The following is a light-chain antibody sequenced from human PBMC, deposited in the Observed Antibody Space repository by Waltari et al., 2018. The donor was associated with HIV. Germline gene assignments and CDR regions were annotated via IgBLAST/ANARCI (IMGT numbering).Light chain of an antibody. V-gene: IGLV1-47*01. CDR2: RNG. CDR3: AAWDSSLSGLKWV. J-gene: IGLJ3*02. Sequence: QSVLTQSPSGSGTPGQRFTISCSGSTPNIGSNYVYWYHQLPGTAPKLLLYRNGQRPSGVPDRVPGSKSCSSASLAVSGLRSEDEADYYCAAWDSSLSGLKWVFGGGTKLTVL. CDR1: TPNIGSNY.